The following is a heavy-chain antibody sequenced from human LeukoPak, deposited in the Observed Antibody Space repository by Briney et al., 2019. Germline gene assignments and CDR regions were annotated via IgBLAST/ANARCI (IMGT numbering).Heavy chain of an antibody. CDR3: ARTTVFDY. CDR1: GFTFSSYS. Sequence: GGSLRLSCATSGFTFSSYSMSWVRQAPGKGMEWVSYISSSGSTIYYAASVKGRFIISRDNARKSVSLQMNSLRDEDTAVYYCARTTVFDYWGQGTLVTVSS. D-gene: IGHD1-14*01. V-gene: IGHV3-48*02. J-gene: IGHJ4*02. CDR2: ISSSGSTI.